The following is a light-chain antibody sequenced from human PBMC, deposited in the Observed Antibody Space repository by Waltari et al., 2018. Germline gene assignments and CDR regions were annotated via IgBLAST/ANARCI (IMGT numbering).Light chain of an antibody. V-gene: IGLV2-14*03. CDR2: DVS. Sequence: SALPQPASVSGSPGQSITIYCTGTSSDVGRYEYVSWYQQHPGKAPKLIIYDVSKRPYGVSNRCSGSSSGYTASLTSSGLQSEDEADYYCCSYTTTDTYVFGSGTKVTVL. CDR1: SSDVGRYEY. CDR3: CSYTTTDTYV. J-gene: IGLJ1*01.